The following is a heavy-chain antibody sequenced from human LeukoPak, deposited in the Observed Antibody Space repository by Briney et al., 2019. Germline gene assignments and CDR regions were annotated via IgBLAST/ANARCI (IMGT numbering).Heavy chain of an antibody. CDR2: IYYSGST. V-gene: IGHV4-39*07. Sequence: SETLSLTCTVSGGSISSSSYYWGWIRQPPGKGLEWIGSIYYSGSTYYNPSLKSRVTISVDTSKNQFSLKLSSVTAADTAVYYCARDYYDSSGTWGYWGQGTLVTVSS. CDR3: ARDYYDSSGTWGY. D-gene: IGHD3-22*01. CDR1: GGSISSSSYY. J-gene: IGHJ4*02.